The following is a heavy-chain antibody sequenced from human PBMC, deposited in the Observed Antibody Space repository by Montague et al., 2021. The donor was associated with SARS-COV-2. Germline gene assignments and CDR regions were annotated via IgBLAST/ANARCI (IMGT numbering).Heavy chain of an antibody. CDR3: ARGARQGYGFRLGSFDS. CDR2: INHSGST. V-gene: IGHV4-34*01. Sequence: SETRSLTCAVYGGSFSGYYWNWIRQPPGKGLEWIGEINHSGSTNYNPSLKSRVTMSVDTSKNQFSLKLSSVTAADTAVYYCARGARQGYGFRLGSFDSWGQGTLVTVFS. D-gene: IGHD3-10*01. J-gene: IGHJ4*02. CDR1: GGSFSGYY.